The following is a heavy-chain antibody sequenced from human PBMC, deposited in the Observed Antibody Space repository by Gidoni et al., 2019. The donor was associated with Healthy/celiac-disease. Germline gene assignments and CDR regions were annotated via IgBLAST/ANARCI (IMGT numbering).Heavy chain of an antibody. CDR3: ATAWGFDWLWGNWFDP. Sequence: QVQLQESGPGLVKPSGPLSPTSPVSAGSISSRNWWSWVRQPPGKGLEWIGEIYHSGGTNYNPSLKGRVTISVDKSKNQFSLKLSSVTAADTAVYYCATAWGFDWLWGNWFDPWGQGTLVTVSS. CDR2: IYHSGGT. D-gene: IGHD3-9*01. CDR1: AGSISSRNW. V-gene: IGHV4-4*02. J-gene: IGHJ5*02.